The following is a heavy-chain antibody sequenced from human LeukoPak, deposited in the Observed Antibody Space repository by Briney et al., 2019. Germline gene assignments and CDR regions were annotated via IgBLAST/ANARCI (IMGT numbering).Heavy chain of an antibody. J-gene: IGHJ4*02. Sequence: PGGSLRLSCAASGFTFSAHSMNWVRQAPGEGLEWVASISSRSSYIYYGGSVKGRFTVSRDNARNSVYLQMNSLRVEDTAVYYCVRRAVSGEEALDFDYWGQGTLVTVSS. D-gene: IGHD6-19*01. CDR1: GFTFSAHS. CDR2: ISSRSSYI. V-gene: IGHV3-21*01. CDR3: VRRAVSGEEALDFDY.